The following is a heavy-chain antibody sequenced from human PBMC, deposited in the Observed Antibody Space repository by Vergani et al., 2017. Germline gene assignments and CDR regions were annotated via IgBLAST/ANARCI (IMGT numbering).Heavy chain of an antibody. CDR3: TTALAELLAFDI. J-gene: IGHJ3*02. V-gene: IGHV3-21*03. CDR1: GFTFSSYS. D-gene: IGHD3-10*01. CDR2: ISSSSSYI. Sequence: EVQLVESGGGLVKPGGSLRLSCAASGFTFSSYSMNWVRQAPGKGLEWVSSISSSSSYIYYADSVKGRFTISRDNAKNSLYLQMNSLRAEDTAVYYCTTALAELLAFDIWGQGTMVTVSS.